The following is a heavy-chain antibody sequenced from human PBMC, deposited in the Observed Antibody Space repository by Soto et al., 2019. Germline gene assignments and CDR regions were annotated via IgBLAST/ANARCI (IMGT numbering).Heavy chain of an antibody. J-gene: IGHJ4*02. V-gene: IGHV5-10-1*01. Sequence: EVQLVQSGEEVKKPGESLRISCKGSGYSFTTYWISWVRQMPGKGLEWMGRIDPSDSYTYNSPSFQGHVTISADKSISTAYLQWSSLKASDTAMYYCARQGPVAATTAVDCWGQGTLVTVSS. D-gene: IGHD6-19*01. CDR3: ARQGPVAATTAVDC. CDR2: IDPSDSYT. CDR1: GYSFTTYW.